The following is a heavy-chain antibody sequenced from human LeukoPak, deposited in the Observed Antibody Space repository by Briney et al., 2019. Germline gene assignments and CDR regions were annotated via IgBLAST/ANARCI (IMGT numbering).Heavy chain of an antibody. V-gene: IGHV3-23*01. CDR1: GFTFSSYA. J-gene: IGHJ4*02. D-gene: IGHD3-16*01. CDR2: ISGSGGST. CDR3: AKDLSAWGSFDY. Sequence: GGSLRLSCAASGFTFSSYAMSWVRQAPGKGLEWVSAISGSGGSTYYADSVKGRFTISRDNSKNTLYLQMDSLRAEDTAVYYCAKDLSAWGSFDYWGQGTLVTVSS.